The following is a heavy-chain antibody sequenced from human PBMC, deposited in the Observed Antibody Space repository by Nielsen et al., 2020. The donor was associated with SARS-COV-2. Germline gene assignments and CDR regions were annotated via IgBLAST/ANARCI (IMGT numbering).Heavy chain of an antibody. Sequence: GGSLRLSCAASGFTFDDYAMHWVRQAPGKGLEWVSGISWNSGSIGYADSVKGRFTISRDNAKNSLYLQMNSLRAEDTAVYYCAKDEGYCSSTSCVIDYWGQGTLVTVSS. D-gene: IGHD2-2*01. CDR3: AKDEGYCSSTSCVIDY. CDR2: ISWNSGSI. J-gene: IGHJ4*02. V-gene: IGHV3-9*01. CDR1: GFTFDDYA.